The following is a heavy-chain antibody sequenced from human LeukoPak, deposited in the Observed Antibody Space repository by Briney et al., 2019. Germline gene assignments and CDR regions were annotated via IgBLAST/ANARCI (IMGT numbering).Heavy chain of an antibody. V-gene: IGHV3-66*01. D-gene: IGHD3-9*01. Sequence: PGGSLRLSCAASGFTVSSNYMTWVRQAPGKGLEWISVIYSGGNTYYAASVKSRFTLSRDSSKNTVLLQMNSLRVEDTAVYYCAKDQPHNDILTGDQGRSRIDPWGRGTLVTVSS. J-gene: IGHJ5*02. CDR1: GFTVSSNY. CDR2: IYSGGNT. CDR3: AKDQPHNDILTGDQGRSRIDP.